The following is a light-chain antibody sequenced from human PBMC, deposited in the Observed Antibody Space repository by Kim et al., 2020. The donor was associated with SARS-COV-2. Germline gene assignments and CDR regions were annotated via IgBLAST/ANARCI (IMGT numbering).Light chain of an antibody. V-gene: IGKV1-33*01. Sequence: DIQLIQSPSSLSASVGDRVTITCQASQDINNYLNWYQQKPGKAPNLLIYAASNLETGVPSRFSGSGFGTDFNFTISSLQPQDAATYYCQQYENLPLTFGGGTKVDIK. CDR3: QQYENLPLT. CDR2: AAS. J-gene: IGKJ4*01. CDR1: QDINNY.